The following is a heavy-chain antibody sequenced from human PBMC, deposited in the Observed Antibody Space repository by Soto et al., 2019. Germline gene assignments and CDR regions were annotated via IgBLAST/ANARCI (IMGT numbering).Heavy chain of an antibody. V-gene: IGHV1-3*01. CDR1: GYTFTSYA. CDR3: ARDRRTVAGPTPNWFAP. J-gene: IGHJ5*02. Sequence: GASVKVSCKASGYTFTSYAMHWVRQAPGQRLEWMGWINAGNGNTKYSQKYQGRVTITRDTSASTAYMELSNLRSEDTAVYYCARDRRTVAGPTPNWFAPWGQGTLVTVPS. D-gene: IGHD6-19*01. CDR2: INAGNGNT.